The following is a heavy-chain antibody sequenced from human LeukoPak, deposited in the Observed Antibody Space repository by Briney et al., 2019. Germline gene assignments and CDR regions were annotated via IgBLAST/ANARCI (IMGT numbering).Heavy chain of an antibody. V-gene: IGHV1-2*02. J-gene: IGHJ4*02. CDR1: GYTFTGYY. D-gene: IGHD3-22*01. Sequence: GASVKVSCKASGYTFTGYYMHWVRQAPGQGLEWMGWINPNSSGTNYAQKFQGRVTMTRNTSISTAYMELSRLRSDDTAVYYCARTPTYYYDSSGGDYWGQGTLVTVSS. CDR3: ARTPTYYYDSSGGDY. CDR2: INPNSSGT.